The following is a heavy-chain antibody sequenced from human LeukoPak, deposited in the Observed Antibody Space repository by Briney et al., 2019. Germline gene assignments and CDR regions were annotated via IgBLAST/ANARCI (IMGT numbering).Heavy chain of an antibody. V-gene: IGHV4-34*01. CDR1: GGSFSGYY. Sequence: SETLSLTCAVYGGSFSGYYWSWIRQPPGKGLEWIGEINHSGSTNYNPSLKSRVTISVDTSKNQFSLKLSSVTAADTAVYYCARNTWYYDSSGYSRAFDIWGRGTMVTVSS. CDR3: ARNTWYYDSSGYSRAFDI. J-gene: IGHJ3*02. D-gene: IGHD3-22*01. CDR2: INHSGST.